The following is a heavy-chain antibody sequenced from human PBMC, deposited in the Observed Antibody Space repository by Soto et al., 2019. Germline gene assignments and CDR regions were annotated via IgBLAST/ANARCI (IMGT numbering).Heavy chain of an antibody. CDR3: AREYSSAPDY. J-gene: IGHJ4*02. V-gene: IGHV4-39*02. D-gene: IGHD6-25*01. Sequence: QLQLQESGPGLVKPSETLSLTYTVSGGSISSSSYYWGWIRQPPGKGLEWIGSIYYSGSTFYSPSLRSRVTISVDTSKNQFSLRVSSVTAADTAVYYCAREYSSAPDYWGQGTLVTVSS. CDR2: IYYSGST. CDR1: GGSISSSSYY.